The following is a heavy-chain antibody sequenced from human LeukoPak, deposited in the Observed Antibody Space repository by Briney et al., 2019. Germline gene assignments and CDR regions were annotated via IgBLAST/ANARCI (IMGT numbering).Heavy chain of an antibody. CDR2: ISSDGIDK. D-gene: IGHD5-12*01. CDR1: GVTFRNYG. V-gene: IGHV3-30*03. J-gene: IGHJ4*02. CDR3: TTKVMRGNLGDDYDD. Sequence: PGGSLRLSCSVSGVTFRNYGMHWVRQAPGKGLEWVALISSDGIDKLYGASVKGRFTISRDDSKSTLYLQMNSLTAEDTAVYYCTTKVMRGNLGDDYDDWGQGTLVTASS.